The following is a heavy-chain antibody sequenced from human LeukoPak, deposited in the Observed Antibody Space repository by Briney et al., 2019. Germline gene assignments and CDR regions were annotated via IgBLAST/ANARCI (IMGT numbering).Heavy chain of an antibody. Sequence: GGSLRLSCAASGFTFNTYALHWVRQAPGKGLEWLAVISYDSRDKYYSDSVTGRFTTSRDNSKNTLYLQMNSLKSEDTAVYYCARSIGQMVYAMNYWGRGTLVTVSS. V-gene: IGHV3-30*04. D-gene: IGHD2-8*01. J-gene: IGHJ4*02. CDR3: ARSIGQMVYAMNY. CDR2: ISYDSRDK. CDR1: GFTFNTYA.